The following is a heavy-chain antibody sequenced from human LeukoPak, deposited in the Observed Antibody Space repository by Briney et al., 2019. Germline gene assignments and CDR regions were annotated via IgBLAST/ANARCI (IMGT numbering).Heavy chain of an antibody. CDR2: IYYSGNT. Sequence: SETLSLTCTVSGGSINNSYWSWIRRPPGKGLEWIGYIYYSGNTNYNPSLKSRVTISVDTSKSQFSLRLSSVTAADTAVYYCARRTSGGGLFDYWGQGTLVTVSS. D-gene: IGHD3-10*01. V-gene: IGHV4-59*08. CDR1: GGSINNSY. J-gene: IGHJ4*02. CDR3: ARRTSGGGLFDY.